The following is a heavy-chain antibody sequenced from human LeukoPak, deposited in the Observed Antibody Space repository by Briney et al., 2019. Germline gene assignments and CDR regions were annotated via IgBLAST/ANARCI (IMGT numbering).Heavy chain of an antibody. D-gene: IGHD3-10*02. CDR2: ISSTGSNI. J-gene: IGHJ6*04. CDR3: AELGITMIGGV. V-gene: IGHV3-48*03. CDR1: GITFSSYA. Sequence: GGSLRLSCAASGITFSSYAMSWVRQAPGKGLEWISYISSTGSNIYYADSVKGRFTISRDNAKNSLYLQMNSLRAEDTAVYYCAELGITMIGGVWGKGTTVTISS.